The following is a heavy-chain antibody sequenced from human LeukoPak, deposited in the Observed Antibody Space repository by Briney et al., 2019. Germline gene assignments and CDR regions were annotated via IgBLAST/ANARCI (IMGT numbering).Heavy chain of an antibody. D-gene: IGHD4-17*01. Sequence: GGSLRLSCTTSVFPFSRYSMNWVRQAPGKGLEWVSYITSSGDTIYYADSVKGRFTISRDNAKSSLYLQMNSLRAEDTAVYYCARELRFFDYWGQGTLVAVSS. V-gene: IGHV3-48*04. CDR1: VFPFSRYS. CDR3: ARELRFFDY. J-gene: IGHJ4*02. CDR2: ITSSGDTI.